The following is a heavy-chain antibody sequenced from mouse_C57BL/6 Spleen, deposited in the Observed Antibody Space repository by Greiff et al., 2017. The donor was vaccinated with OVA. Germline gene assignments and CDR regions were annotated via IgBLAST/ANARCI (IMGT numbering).Heavy chain of an antibody. CDR1: GYSITSGYY. CDR2: ISYDGSN. CDR3: ARADVYYFDY. Sequence: EVKLQESGPGLVKPSQSLSLTCSVTGYSITSGYYWNWIRQFPGNKLEWMGYISYDGSNNYNPSLKNRISITRDTSKNQFFLKLNSVTTEDTATYYCARADVYYFDYWGQGTTLTVSS. J-gene: IGHJ2*01. V-gene: IGHV3-6*01.